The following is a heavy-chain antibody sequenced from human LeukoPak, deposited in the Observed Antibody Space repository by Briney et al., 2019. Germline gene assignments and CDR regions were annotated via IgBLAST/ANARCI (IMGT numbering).Heavy chain of an antibody. D-gene: IGHD2-8*02. CDR3: AKDVWWSVS. V-gene: IGHV3-23*01. J-gene: IGHJ5*02. CDR2: ISADAVDT. CDR1: GFTFSTNA. Sequence: PGGSLRLSCAASGFTFSTNAMTWVRQAPGKGLEWVSAISADAVDTFYAPSVKGRFTISRDNSKNTMYLQINSLRAEDTAIYYCAKDVWWSVSWGQGTLVTVSS.